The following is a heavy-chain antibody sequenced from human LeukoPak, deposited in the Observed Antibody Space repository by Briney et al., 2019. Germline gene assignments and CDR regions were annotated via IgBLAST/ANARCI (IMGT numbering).Heavy chain of an antibody. CDR3: ATVGYYDSSGYFVSALFDY. Sequence: ASVKVSCKASGYTFTGYYMHWVRQAPGQGLEWMGWISAYNGNTNYAQKLQGRVTMTEDTSTDTAYMELSSLRSEDTAVYYCATVGYYDSSGYFVSALFDYWGQGTLVTVSS. V-gene: IGHV1-18*04. CDR1: GYTFTGYY. J-gene: IGHJ4*02. D-gene: IGHD3-22*01. CDR2: ISAYNGNT.